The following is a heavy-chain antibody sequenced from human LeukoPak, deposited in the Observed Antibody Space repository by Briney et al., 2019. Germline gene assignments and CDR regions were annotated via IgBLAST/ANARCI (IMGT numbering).Heavy chain of an antibody. CDR3: AKVPLIAAPKHFDY. D-gene: IGHD6-13*01. CDR2: ITGSGGST. V-gene: IGHV3-23*01. J-gene: IGHJ4*02. CDR1: GFTFSSYA. Sequence: GGSLRLSCAASGFTFSSYAMSWVRQAPGKGLEWVSAITGSGGSTYYADSVKGRFTISRDNSKNTLYLQTNRLRAEDTAVYYCAKVPLIAAPKHFDYWGQGTLVTVSS.